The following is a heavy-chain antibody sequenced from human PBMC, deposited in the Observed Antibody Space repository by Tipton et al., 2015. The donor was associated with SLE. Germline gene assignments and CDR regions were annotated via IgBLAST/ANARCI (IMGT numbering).Heavy chain of an antibody. D-gene: IGHD3-10*01. CDR3: ARVPGAYYYYYYYMDV. Sequence: QLVQSGAGVKKPGASVKVSCKASGYTFTSYGISWVRQAPGQGLEWMGWISNYNGNTNYAQNLQGRVTMTTDTSTSTAYMELRSLRSDDTAVYYCARVPGAYYYYYYYMDVWGKGTTVTVSS. J-gene: IGHJ6*03. CDR2: ISNYNGNT. V-gene: IGHV1-18*01. CDR1: GYTFTSYG.